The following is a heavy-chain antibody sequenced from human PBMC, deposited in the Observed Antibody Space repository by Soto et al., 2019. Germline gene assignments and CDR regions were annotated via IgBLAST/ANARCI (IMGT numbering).Heavy chain of an antibody. D-gene: IGHD2-21*01. Sequence: ASVKRYCKASGYIFNKYGFNWVRQAPGQGLEWMGRISAFNGYTNFAQKFQGRVTLTTDTSTNTAYMELSSLRSDDTAIYYCARGRGVVIPAGTADAFDVRGQGTMVTVSS. CDR3: ARGRGVVIPAGTADAFDV. V-gene: IGHV1-18*01. CDR1: GYIFNKYG. J-gene: IGHJ3*01. CDR2: ISAFNGYT.